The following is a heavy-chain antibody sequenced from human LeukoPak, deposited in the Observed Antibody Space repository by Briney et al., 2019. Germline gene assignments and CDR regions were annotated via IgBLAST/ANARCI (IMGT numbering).Heavy chain of an antibody. J-gene: IGHJ4*02. D-gene: IGHD1-26*01. Sequence: PGGSLRLSCAASGFSFRSYGMSWVRQAPGKGLEWVSAISGSSGSTYYADSVKGRFTISRDNSKNTLYLQMNSLRAEDTAVYYCAREISGSYFVDYWGQGTLVTVSS. CDR1: GFSFRSYG. CDR2: ISGSSGST. CDR3: AREISGSYFVDY. V-gene: IGHV3-23*01.